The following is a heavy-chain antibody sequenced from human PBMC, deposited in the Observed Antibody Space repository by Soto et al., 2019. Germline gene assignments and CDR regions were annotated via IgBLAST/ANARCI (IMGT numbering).Heavy chain of an antibody. Sequence: SETLSLTCAISGAPITWGDYSWNWIRQPPGKGLEWIGYIFHGGSTYYHPSLKSRVTISIDTSRNQFSLNLTSVTAADTAVYYCARAPPGPSPRWVLWGQGTTVTVSS. J-gene: IGHJ6*02. CDR3: ARAPPGPSPRWVL. CDR2: IFHGGST. D-gene: IGHD3-10*01. V-gene: IGHV4-30-2*01. CDR1: GAPITWGDYS.